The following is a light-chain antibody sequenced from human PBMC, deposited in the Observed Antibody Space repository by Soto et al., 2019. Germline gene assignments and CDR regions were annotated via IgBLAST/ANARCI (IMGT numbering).Light chain of an antibody. J-gene: IGKJ1*01. CDR2: GAS. CDR3: HQYGNSPQT. CDR1: QTVSSSY. V-gene: IGKV3-20*01. Sequence: IVLTQPPVTLYLSPGERATLSCRASQTVSSSYLAWYQQKPGQAPRLLIYGASSRATGIPDRFSGSGSGTVFTLTINILEPDDFAVYYCHQYGNSPQTFGLGTKVDIK.